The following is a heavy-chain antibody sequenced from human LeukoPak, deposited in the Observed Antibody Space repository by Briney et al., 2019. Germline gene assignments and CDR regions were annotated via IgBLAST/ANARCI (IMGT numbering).Heavy chain of an antibody. CDR1: GGSISSYY. CDR2: IHYSGSI. V-gene: IGHV4-59*01. Sequence: SETLSLTCTVSGGSISSYYWGWIRQPPGKGLEWIGYIHYSGSINYNPSLKSRVIISVDTSKNQFSLKLSSVTAADTAVYYCAREGDYYDSSGLFDYWGQGTLVTVSS. J-gene: IGHJ4*02. CDR3: AREGDYYDSSGLFDY. D-gene: IGHD3-22*01.